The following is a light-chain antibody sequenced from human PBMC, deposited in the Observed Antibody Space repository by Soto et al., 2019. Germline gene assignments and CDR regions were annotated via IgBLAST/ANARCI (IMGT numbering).Light chain of an antibody. CDR3: QQYNSYQYT. CDR1: QSISSG. J-gene: IGKJ2*01. V-gene: IGKV1-5*03. Sequence: DIQMTQSPSTLSASVGDRVTITCRASQSISSGLAWYQQKPGKAPKLLIYKASSLESGVPSRFSGSGSGTEFTLTISSLQPDDFATYYCQQYNSYQYTFGQGTKLEIQ. CDR2: KAS.